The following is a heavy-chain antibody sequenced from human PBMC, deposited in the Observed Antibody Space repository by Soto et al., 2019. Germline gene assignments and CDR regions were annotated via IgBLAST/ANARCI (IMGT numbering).Heavy chain of an antibody. V-gene: IGHV4-30-2*01. CDR2: IYRTGNT. Sequence: PSETLSLTCTVSGDSMTSGDYSWSWIRQPPGKGLEWLGYIYRTGNTHYSPSLKSRVSISQDRSKNQFSLELTSVTAADTAVYYCHRGDYQYSIDYWGQGTLVTVSS. CDR1: GDSMTSGDYS. D-gene: IGHD2-2*01. J-gene: IGHJ4*02. CDR3: HRGDYQYSIDY.